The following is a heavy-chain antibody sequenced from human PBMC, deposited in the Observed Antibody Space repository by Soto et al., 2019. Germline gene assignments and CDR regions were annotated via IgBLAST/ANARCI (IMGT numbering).Heavy chain of an antibody. V-gene: IGHV3-74*01. CDR3: AKDPLPEGVGSFDP. CDR2: NDGVGTGT. Sequence: GGSLRLSCAASGFTFTNYWMHWVRQVPGKGLVWVSRNDGVGTGTSYSDSGWGRFTISRDNAANTLYPQMNSLRAEDTAVYYCAKDPLPEGVGSFDPWGQGTLVTVSS. CDR1: GFTFTNYW. J-gene: IGHJ5*02. D-gene: IGHD2-15*01.